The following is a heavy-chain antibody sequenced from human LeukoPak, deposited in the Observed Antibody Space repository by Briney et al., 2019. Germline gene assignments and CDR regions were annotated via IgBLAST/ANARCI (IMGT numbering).Heavy chain of an antibody. CDR1: GFTFDDYG. D-gene: IGHD3-9*01. CDR2: NNWNGGST. V-gene: IGHV3-20*04. Sequence: GGSLRLSCAASGFTFDDYGMSWLRQAPGKGLEWVSGNNWNGGSTGYADSVKGRFTISRDNAKNSLYLQMNSLRAEDTTLYYCARERRYYDILTGTTQEAIDICGQGTMVTVSS. CDR3: ARERRYYDILTGTTQEAIDI. J-gene: IGHJ3*02.